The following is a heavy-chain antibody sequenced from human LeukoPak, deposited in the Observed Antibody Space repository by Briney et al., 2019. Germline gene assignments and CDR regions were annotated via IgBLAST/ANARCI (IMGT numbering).Heavy chain of an antibody. D-gene: IGHD4-17*01. CDR1: DGSIGSSSYY. J-gene: IGHJ5*02. CDR2: IYYSGST. CDR3: AGWISLNDYGDYAPRGFDP. V-gene: IGHV4-39*01. Sequence: SETLSLTCSVSDGSIGSSSYYWGWIRQPPGKGLEWIGNIYYSGSTSYNPSLKSRVTISVDTSKNQFSLKLSSVTAADTAFYYCAGWISLNDYGDYAPRGFDPWGQGTLVTVSS.